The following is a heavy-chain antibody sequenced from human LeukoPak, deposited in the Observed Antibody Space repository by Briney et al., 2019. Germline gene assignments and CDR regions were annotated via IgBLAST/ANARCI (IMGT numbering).Heavy chain of an antibody. CDR1: GYSFTSYW. CDR2: IYPGDSDT. J-gene: IGHJ4*02. V-gene: IGHV5-51*01. D-gene: IGHD3-9*01. CDR3: ARHPPGFDWLLPFDY. Sequence: GESLKISCKGSGYSFTSYWIGWVRQMPGKGLEWMGIIYPGDSDTRYSPSFQGRVTISADKSISTAYLQWSSLKASDTAMYYCARHPPGFDWLLPFDYWGQGTLVTVSS.